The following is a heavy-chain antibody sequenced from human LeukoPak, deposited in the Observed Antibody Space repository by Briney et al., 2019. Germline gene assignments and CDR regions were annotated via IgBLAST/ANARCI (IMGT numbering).Heavy chain of an antibody. CDR3: ARAQYDFWTGYYSFDH. Sequence: GASVKVSCKASGYSFTSYSIHWVRQAPGQRLEWMGWINAGNGNTKYSQELQGRITIARDTSASTAYMELSSLTFHDMAMYYCARAQYDFWTGYYSFDHWGQGTLVTVSS. J-gene: IGHJ4*02. D-gene: IGHD3-3*01. V-gene: IGHV1-3*03. CDR2: INAGNGNT. CDR1: GYSFTSYS.